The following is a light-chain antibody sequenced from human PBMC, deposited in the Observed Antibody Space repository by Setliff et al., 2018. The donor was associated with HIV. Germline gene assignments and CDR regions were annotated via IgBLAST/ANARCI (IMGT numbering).Light chain of an antibody. J-gene: IGLJ1*01. CDR1: SSYIGGHNL. CDR3: CSYSRSTVPYV. CDR2: NVY. Sequence: QSALTQVASVSGSLGQLITISCTGSSSYIGGHNLVSWFRVDPGKAPKLIIYNVYLLASGVSPRFSASKSGNTASLTIFGLQSEDEGDYYCCSYSRSTVPYVFGSGTKVTVL. V-gene: IGLV2-23*02.